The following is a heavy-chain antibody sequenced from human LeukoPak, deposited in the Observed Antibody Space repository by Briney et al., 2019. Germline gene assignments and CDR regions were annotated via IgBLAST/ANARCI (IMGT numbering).Heavy chain of an antibody. CDR1: GGSISSGGNS. Sequence: SETLSLTCAVSGGSISSGGNSWNWIRQPPGKGLEWIGYIYHNGNTYYNPSLKSRVTIPVERSKNQFSLKLSSVTAADTAVYYCARGYNVGSFDYWGQGTLVTVSS. CDR3: ARGYNVGSFDY. J-gene: IGHJ4*02. CDR2: IYHNGNT. V-gene: IGHV4-30-2*01. D-gene: IGHD5-24*01.